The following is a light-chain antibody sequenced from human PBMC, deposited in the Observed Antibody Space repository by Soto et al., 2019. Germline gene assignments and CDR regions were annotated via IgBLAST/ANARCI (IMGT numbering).Light chain of an antibody. CDR1: QSVSSY. CDR2: DVS. Sequence: EVVLTQSPATLSLSPGGSATLSCRASQSVSSYLAWYKQRPGQALRLLIYDVSKRATGIPARFSGSGSGTDFTLTISSLEPEDFAIYFCHQRSNWPLTFGGGTKLEIK. CDR3: HQRSNWPLT. V-gene: IGKV3-11*01. J-gene: IGKJ4*01.